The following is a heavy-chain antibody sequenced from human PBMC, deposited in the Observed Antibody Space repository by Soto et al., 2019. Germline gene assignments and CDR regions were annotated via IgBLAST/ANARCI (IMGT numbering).Heavy chain of an antibody. CDR1: GFTLSDSA. CDR2: IRSKANSKTI. D-gene: IGHD2-2*01. CDR3: TPDRVSGYCSSSSCYAF. J-gene: IGHJ4*02. Sequence: GGSLRLSCPASGFTLSDSAIHWVRQASGKGLEWVGRIRSKANSKTIAYAASVKGRFIISRDDAKNTAYLQMNSLKAEDTAVYYCTPDRVSGYCSSSSCYAFWGQGTLVTVSS. V-gene: IGHV3-73*01.